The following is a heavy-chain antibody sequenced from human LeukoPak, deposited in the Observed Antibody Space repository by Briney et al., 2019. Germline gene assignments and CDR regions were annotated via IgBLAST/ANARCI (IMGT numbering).Heavy chain of an antibody. CDR1: GGSVSSTTYY. Sequence: DTLSLTCTVSGGSVSSTTYYWSWIRQPPGKGLEWIKSINYSGSTYYNPSLKSLVTISVDTSENQFSVKLSSVTAADTAVYYCARYVVYGSGKYYFDYWGQGTLVTVS. D-gene: IGHD3-10*01. CDR3: ARYVVYGSGKYYFDY. J-gene: IGHJ4*02. V-gene: IGHV4-39*01. CDR2: INYSGST.